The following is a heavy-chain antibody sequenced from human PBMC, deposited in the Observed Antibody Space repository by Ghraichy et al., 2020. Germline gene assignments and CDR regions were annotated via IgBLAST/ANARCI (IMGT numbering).Heavy chain of an antibody. D-gene: IGHD3-10*01. Sequence: SETLSLTCTVSGDSISSGDYYWSWIRQPPGKGLEWIGYIYYSGSTYYHPSLKSRVALSVDTSKNQFSLRRTSVTAADTAFYYCARDFSGRVFSTLLTTAFDTWSQGTMVTVSS. J-gene: IGHJ3*02. CDR2: IYYSGST. CDR3: ARDFSGRVFSTLLTTAFDT. V-gene: IGHV4-30-4*01. CDR1: GDSISSGDYY.